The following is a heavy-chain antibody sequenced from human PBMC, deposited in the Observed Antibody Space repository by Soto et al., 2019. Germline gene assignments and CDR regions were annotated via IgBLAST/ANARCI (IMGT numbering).Heavy chain of an antibody. CDR3: ATACNGVCYIPFDP. CDR2: INPIGGST. Sequence: ASVKVSCKASGYTFTSYYMHWVRQAPGQGLEWMGIINPIGGSTSYAQKFQGRVTMTRDESTSTAYMELSSLRSEDTAVYYCATACNGVCYIPFDPWGQGTLVTVSS. J-gene: IGHJ5*02. D-gene: IGHD2-8*01. CDR1: GYTFTSYY. V-gene: IGHV1-46*01.